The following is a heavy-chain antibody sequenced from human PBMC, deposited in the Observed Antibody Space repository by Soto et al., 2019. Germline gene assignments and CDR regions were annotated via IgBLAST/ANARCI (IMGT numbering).Heavy chain of an antibody. Sequence: QITLKESGPTLVKPTQPLTLTCIFSGFSLSSSGVGVGWIRQPPGKALEWLALIYWDGDKRYSPSLKTRLTITKDTSTNEVVLTMTNMDPVDTGTYYCAHKGGRGAGMDVWGQGTTVTVSS. J-gene: IGHJ6*02. CDR3: AHKGGRGAGMDV. CDR2: IYWDGDK. CDR1: GFSLSSSGVG. V-gene: IGHV2-5*02. D-gene: IGHD2-15*01.